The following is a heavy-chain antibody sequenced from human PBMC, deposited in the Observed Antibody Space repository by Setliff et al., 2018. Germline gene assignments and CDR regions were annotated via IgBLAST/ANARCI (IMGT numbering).Heavy chain of an antibody. CDR2: IYTSWST. CDR3: ARMSGFLYMDV. J-gene: IGHJ6*03. D-gene: IGHD3-3*01. Sequence: SETLSLTCTVSGDSISSRTYYWSWIRQPAEKGLEWIGHIYTSWSTIYNPSLKSRLTISLDTSKNQFSLNLSSVTAADTAVYYCARMSGFLYMDVWGKGTTVTVSS. CDR1: GDSISSRTYY. V-gene: IGHV4-61*09.